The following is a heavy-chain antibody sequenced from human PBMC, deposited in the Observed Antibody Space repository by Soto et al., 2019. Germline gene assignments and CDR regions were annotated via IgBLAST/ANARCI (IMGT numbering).Heavy chain of an antibody. CDR3: ARAAARIYCSSTSCYRYYYGMDV. D-gene: IGHD2-2*02. J-gene: IGHJ6*02. CDR1: GGSFSGYY. CDR2: INHSGST. V-gene: IGHV4-34*01. Sequence: SETLSLTCAVYGGSFSGYYWSWIRQPPGKGLEWIGEINHSGSTNYNPSLKSRVTISVDTSKNQFSLKLSSVTAADTAVYYCARAAARIYCSSTSCYRYYYGMDVWGQGTTVTVSS.